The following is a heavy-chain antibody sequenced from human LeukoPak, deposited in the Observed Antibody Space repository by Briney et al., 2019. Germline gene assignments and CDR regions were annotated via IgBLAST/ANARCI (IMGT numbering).Heavy chain of an antibody. Sequence: PGGSLRLSCAASGFTFSSYAMSWVRQAPGKGLEWVSAISGSASSTYCADSVKGRFTISRDNSKNTLYLQMNSLRAEDTAVYYCAKESSYYGSGSYYKAFDYWGQGTLVTVSS. CDR2: ISGSASST. D-gene: IGHD3-10*01. V-gene: IGHV3-23*01. CDR3: AKESSYYGSGSYYKAFDY. J-gene: IGHJ4*02. CDR1: GFTFSSYA.